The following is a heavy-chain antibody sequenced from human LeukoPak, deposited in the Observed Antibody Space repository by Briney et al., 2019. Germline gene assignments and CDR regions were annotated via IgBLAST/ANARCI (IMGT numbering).Heavy chain of an antibody. CDR3: AKSYDFWSGYYTDDAFDI. J-gene: IGHJ3*02. D-gene: IGHD3-3*01. CDR2: IRYDGSNK. Sequence: PGGSLRLSCAASGSTFSSYGMHWVRQAPGKGLEWVAFIRYDGSNKYYADSVKGRFTISRGNSKNTLYLQMNSLRAEDTAVYYCAKSYDFWSGYYTDDAFDIWGQGTMVTVSS. V-gene: IGHV3-30*02. CDR1: GSTFSSYG.